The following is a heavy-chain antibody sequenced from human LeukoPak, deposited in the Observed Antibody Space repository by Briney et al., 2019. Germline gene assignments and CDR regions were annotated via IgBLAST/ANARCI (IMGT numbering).Heavy chain of an antibody. CDR3: ARDMVGGFDP. J-gene: IGHJ5*02. V-gene: IGHV4-59*01. CDR2: IYYSGIT. Sequence: SETLSLTCTVSGGFIHSYYWSWTRQPPGKGLEWIGYIYYSGITNCNPSLQSRVTISVDTSKNQFSLKLTSVTAADTAVCYCARDMVGGFDPWGQGTLVTVSS. D-gene: IGHD1-26*01. CDR1: GGFIHSYY.